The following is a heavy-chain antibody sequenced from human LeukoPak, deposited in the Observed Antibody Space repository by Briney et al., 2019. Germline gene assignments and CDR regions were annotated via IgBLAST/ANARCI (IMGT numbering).Heavy chain of an antibody. V-gene: IGHV3-30*01. J-gene: IGHJ6*03. D-gene: IGHD6-13*01. CDR1: GFTFSTYT. CDR3: ARAAAGMGHYYYYYMDV. Sequence: PGGSLRLSCSASGFTFSTYTMHWVRQAPGKGLECVAFLPHDGSNAYYADSVKGRFTISRDNSKNTLYLQMTSLRAEDTAVYYCARAAAGMGHYYYYYMDVWGRGTTVSVSS. CDR2: LPHDGSNA.